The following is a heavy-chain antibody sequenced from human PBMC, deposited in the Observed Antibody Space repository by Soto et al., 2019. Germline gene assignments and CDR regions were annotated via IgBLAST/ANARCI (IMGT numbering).Heavy chain of an antibody. CDR1: GGSISSFY. V-gene: IGHV4-59*08. J-gene: IGHJ4*02. D-gene: IGHD4-17*01. Sequence: SATLSLTCTVSGGSISSFYWSWIRQPPGKGLEWIGYIYYSGSTNYNPSLKSRVTISVDTSKNQFSLKLSSVTAADTAVYYCARSQTTVTSYDYWGPGTLVTVS. CDR3: ARSQTTVTSYDY. CDR2: IYYSGST.